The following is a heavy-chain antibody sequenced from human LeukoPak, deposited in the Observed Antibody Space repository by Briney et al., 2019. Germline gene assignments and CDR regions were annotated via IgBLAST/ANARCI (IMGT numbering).Heavy chain of an antibody. CDR1: GFTSDDYA. D-gene: IGHD2/OR15-2a*01. J-gene: IGHJ4*02. Sequence: GGSLRLSCAASGFTSDDYAMHWVRQAPGKGLEWISGISWNSGSIGYADSVKGRFTISRDNAKNSLYLQMNSLRAEDMALYYCAKDIDSGFSGTPCYFDYWGQGTLVTVST. CDR2: ISWNSGSI. CDR3: AKDIDSGFSGTPCYFDY. V-gene: IGHV3-9*02.